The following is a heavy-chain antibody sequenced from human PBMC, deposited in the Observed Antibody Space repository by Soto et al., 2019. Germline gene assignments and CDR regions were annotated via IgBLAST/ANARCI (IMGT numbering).Heavy chain of an antibody. CDR2: ISSSSSYT. CDR1: GFTFSDYY. J-gene: IGHJ6*02. V-gene: IGHV3-11*06. CDR3: ARDRTRQGYCTNGVCFKILDYYYYGMDV. D-gene: IGHD2-8*01. Sequence: PGGSLRLSCAASGFTFSDYYMSWIRQAPGKGLEWVSYISSSSSYTNYADSVKGRFTISRDNAKNSLYLQMNSLRAEDTAVYYCARDRTRQGYCTNGVCFKILDYYYYGMDVWGQGTTVTAP.